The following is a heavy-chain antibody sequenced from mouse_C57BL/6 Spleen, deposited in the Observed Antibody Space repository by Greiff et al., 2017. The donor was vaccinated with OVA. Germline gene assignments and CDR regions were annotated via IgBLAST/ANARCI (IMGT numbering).Heavy chain of an antibody. Sequence: QVQLQQPGAELVKPGASVKMSCKASGYTFTSYWITWVKQRPGQGLEWIGDIYPGSGSTNYNEKFKSKATLTVDTSSSTTYMQLSSLTSEDSAVYYYARGCYGNSYPSYWYFDVWGTGTTVTVSS. D-gene: IGHD1-1*01. CDR2: IYPGSGST. J-gene: IGHJ1*03. CDR3: ARGCYGNSYPSYWYFDV. V-gene: IGHV1-55*01. CDR1: GYTFTSYW.